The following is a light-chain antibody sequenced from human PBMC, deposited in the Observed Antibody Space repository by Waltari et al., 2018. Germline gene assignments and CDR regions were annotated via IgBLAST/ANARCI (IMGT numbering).Light chain of an antibody. CDR3: CSYTSRNTLV. CDR2: DVS. Sequence: QSALTQPASVSGSPGQSITISCTGTISDVGGYTYVSWYQQYPGKVPKVLIYDVSIRPSGVPNRFSGSKSGNTASLTISGLQPYDEADYYCCSYTSRNTLVFGGGTKLTVL. J-gene: IGLJ3*02. V-gene: IGLV2-14*03. CDR1: ISDVGGYTY.